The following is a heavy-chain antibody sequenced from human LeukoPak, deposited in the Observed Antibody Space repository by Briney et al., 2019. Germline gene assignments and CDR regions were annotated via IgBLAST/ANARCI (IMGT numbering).Heavy chain of an antibody. V-gene: IGHV4-61*01. J-gene: IGHJ4*02. D-gene: IGHD6-13*01. CDR1: GGSVSGTSFY. Sequence: SETLSLTCTVSGGSVSGTSFYWSCIRQPPGQGLEWIGYIYYSGSTTYSPSLKSRVTISVDTSKNQFSLKLSSVTAADTAVYFCARYSTSWYTFDYWGQGTLVTVSS. CDR3: ARYSTSWYTFDY. CDR2: IYYSGST.